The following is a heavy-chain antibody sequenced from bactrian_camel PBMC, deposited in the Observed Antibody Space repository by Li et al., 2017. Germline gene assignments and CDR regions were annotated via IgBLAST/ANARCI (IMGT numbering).Heavy chain of an antibody. J-gene: IGHJ4*01. CDR3: TKDLRATSLPPYLSDT. V-gene: IGHV3-3*01. CDR1: GHPYTSYC. D-gene: IGHD4*01. CDR2: IGSDGGA. Sequence: HVQLVESGGGSVQAGGSLRLACTTAGHPYTSYCTGWFRQIPGKEREGVAVIGSDGGAMYEDSVKGRFTISKDNAKSTLYLQLNSLKAEDTAMYYCTKDLRATSLPPYLSDTWGQGTQVTVS.